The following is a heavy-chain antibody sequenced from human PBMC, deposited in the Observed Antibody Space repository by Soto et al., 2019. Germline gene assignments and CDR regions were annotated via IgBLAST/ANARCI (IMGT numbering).Heavy chain of an antibody. CDR1: GFTFSSYG. Sequence: QVQLVESGAGVVQPGRSLRLSCAASGFTFSSYGMHWVCQAPGKGLEWVAVIWYDGSNKYYADSVKGRFTISRDNSKNTLYLQMNSLRAEDTAVYYCARDRENQLLWNPNSVFYYWGQGTLVTVSS. V-gene: IGHV3-33*01. J-gene: IGHJ4*02. CDR3: ARDRENQLLWNPNSVFYY. CDR2: IWYDGSNK. D-gene: IGHD2-2*01.